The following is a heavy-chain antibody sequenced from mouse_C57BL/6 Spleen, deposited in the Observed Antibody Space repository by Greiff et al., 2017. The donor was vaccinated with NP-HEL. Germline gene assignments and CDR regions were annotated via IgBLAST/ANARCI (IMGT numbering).Heavy chain of an antibody. Sequence: QVTLKVSGAELVRPGASVTLSCKASGYTFTDYEMHWVKQTPVHGLEWIGAIDPETGGTAYNQKFKGKAILTADKSSSTAYMELRSLTSEDSAVYYCTRGYYSNYYFDYWGQGTTLTVSS. CDR1: GYTFTDYE. V-gene: IGHV1-15*01. J-gene: IGHJ2*01. CDR2: IDPETGGT. D-gene: IGHD2-5*01. CDR3: TRGYYSNYYFDY.